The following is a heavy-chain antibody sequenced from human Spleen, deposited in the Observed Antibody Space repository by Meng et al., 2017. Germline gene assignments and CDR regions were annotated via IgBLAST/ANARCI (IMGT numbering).Heavy chain of an antibody. Sequence: QVQLVPSGAKVKKPGASVKVSCKASGDTFSGYAMHWVRQAPGQRLEWMGWINAGDGNTKYSRKFQGRVTITRDTSASTAYMEMSSLRSEDTAVYYCAKDYFGSGSFNPWGQGTLVTVSS. CDR3: AKDYFGSGSFNP. D-gene: IGHD3-10*01. V-gene: IGHV1-3*01. CDR2: INAGDGNT. J-gene: IGHJ5*02. CDR1: GDTFSGYA.